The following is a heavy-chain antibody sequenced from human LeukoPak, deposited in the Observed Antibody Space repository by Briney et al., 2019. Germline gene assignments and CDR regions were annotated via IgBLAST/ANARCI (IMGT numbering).Heavy chain of an antibody. J-gene: IGHJ3*02. CDR3: ARDLVTVTKGFDI. Sequence: NPSETLSLNCAVSADSFSSHYWTWIRQSPGTGLEWIGYISYIGSTNYNPSLKSRVTISIDTSKNQFSLKLRSVTAADTAVYYCARDLVTVTKGFDIWGQGTMVSVSS. D-gene: IGHD4-17*01. CDR1: ADSFSSHY. CDR2: ISYIGST. V-gene: IGHV4-59*11.